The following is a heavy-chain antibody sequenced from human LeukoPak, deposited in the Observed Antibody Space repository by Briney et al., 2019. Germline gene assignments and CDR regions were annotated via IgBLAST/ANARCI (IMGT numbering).Heavy chain of an antibody. Sequence: GGSLRLSCAASGFTFSSYAMHWVRQAPGKGLEYVSAISSNGGSTYYANSVKGRFTISRDNSKNTLYLQMGSLRAEDMAVYYCARSLRGGVISAFFDYWGQGTLVTVSS. CDR3: ARSLRGGVISAFFDY. CDR2: ISSNGGST. V-gene: IGHV3-64*01. D-gene: IGHD3-16*02. J-gene: IGHJ4*02. CDR1: GFTFSSYA.